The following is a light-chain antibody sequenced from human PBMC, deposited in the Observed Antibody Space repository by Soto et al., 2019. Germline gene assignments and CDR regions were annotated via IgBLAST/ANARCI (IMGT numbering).Light chain of an antibody. V-gene: IGLV1-47*01. CDR1: SSNIGDNY. CDR2: RNN. Sequence: VLTQPPSASGTPGQKVTISFSGSSSNIGDNYVYWHQQLPGTAPKLLIYRNNQRPSGVPDRFSGSKSGTSASLAISGLRSEDEADYYCAAWDDSLSGYVFGPGTKVTVL. CDR3: AAWDDSLSGYV. J-gene: IGLJ1*01.